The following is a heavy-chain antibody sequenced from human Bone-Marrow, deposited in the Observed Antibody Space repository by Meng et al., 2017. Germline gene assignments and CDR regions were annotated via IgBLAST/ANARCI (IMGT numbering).Heavy chain of an antibody. Sequence: GESLKISCAASGFTFSSYWMHWVRQAPGKGLVWVSRINSDGSSTSYADSVKGRFTISRDNAKNTLYLQMNSLRAEDTAVYYCARDLERWAPRGFDYWGQGTLVTVSS. CDR3: ARDLERWAPRGFDY. V-gene: IGHV3-74*01. CDR2: INSDGSST. J-gene: IGHJ4*02. D-gene: IGHD1-26*01. CDR1: GFTFSSYW.